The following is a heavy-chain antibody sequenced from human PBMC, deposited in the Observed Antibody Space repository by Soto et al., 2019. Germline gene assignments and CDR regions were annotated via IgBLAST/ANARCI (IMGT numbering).Heavy chain of an antibody. CDR3: ARDPRQQLPLYYFDY. CDR2: ISYDGSNK. J-gene: IGHJ4*02. V-gene: IGHV3-30-3*01. CDR1: GFTFSSYA. Sequence: PGGSLRLSCAASGFTFSSYAMHWVRQAPGKGLEWVAVISYDGSNKYYADSVKGRFTISRDNSKNTLYPQMNSLRAEDTAVYYCARDPRQQLPLYYFDYWGQGTLVTVSA. D-gene: IGHD6-13*01.